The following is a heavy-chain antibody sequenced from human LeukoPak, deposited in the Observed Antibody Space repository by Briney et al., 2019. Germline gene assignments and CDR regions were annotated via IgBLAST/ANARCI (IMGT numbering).Heavy chain of an antibody. CDR2: INSDGSST. D-gene: IGHD4-17*01. CDR1: GFTFSSYW. V-gene: IGHV3-74*01. CDR3: ARRMTTVTTRYFDL. Sequence: QPGGSLRLSCAASGFTFSSYWMHWVRQAPGKGLVWISRINSDGSSTSYADSVKGRFTISRDNAKNTLYLQMNSLRVEDTALYYCARRMTTVTTRYFDLWGRGTLVTVSS. J-gene: IGHJ2*01.